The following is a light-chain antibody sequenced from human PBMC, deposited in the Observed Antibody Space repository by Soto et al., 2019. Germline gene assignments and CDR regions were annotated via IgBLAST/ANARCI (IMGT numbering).Light chain of an antibody. V-gene: IGKV3-15*01. CDR3: QQYNKWPPWT. CDR1: QSIGSN. CDR2: ASS. Sequence: EVVMTQYPATLSVSPGERATLSGRASQSIGSNLAWYQQKPGQAPRLVTYASSIRASDFPARFSGSGSGTEFTLTISGLQSDDFAVYFCQQYNKWPPWTLGHGTKVDIK. J-gene: IGKJ1*01.